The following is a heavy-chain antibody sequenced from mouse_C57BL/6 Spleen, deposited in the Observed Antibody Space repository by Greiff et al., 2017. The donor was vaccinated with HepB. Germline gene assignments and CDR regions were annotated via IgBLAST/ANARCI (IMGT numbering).Heavy chain of an antibody. CDR3: ARYIFTTVVEGAMDY. CDR2: IRNKANGYTT. Sequence: EVMLVESGGGLVQPGGSLSLSCAASGFTFTDYYMSWVRQPPGKALEWLGFIRNKANGYTTEYSASVKGRFTISRDNSQSILYLQMNALRAEDSATYYCARYIFTTVVEGAMDYWGQGTSVTVSS. CDR1: GFTFTDYY. D-gene: IGHD1-1*01. J-gene: IGHJ4*01. V-gene: IGHV7-3*01.